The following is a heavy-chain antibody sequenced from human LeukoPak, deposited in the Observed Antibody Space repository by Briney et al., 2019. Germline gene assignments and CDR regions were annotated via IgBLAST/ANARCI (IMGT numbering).Heavy chain of an antibody. CDR2: ISYDGSNK. CDR1: GFTFSSYG. Sequence: PGGSLRLSCAASGFTFSSYGMHWVRQAPGKGLEWVAVISYDGSNKYYADSVKGRFTISRDNAKNTVYLQMNSLRAEDTAVYYCATDDKYAPSSWGQGTLVTVSS. V-gene: IGHV3-30*03. CDR3: ATDDKYAPSS. J-gene: IGHJ5*02. D-gene: IGHD2-2*01.